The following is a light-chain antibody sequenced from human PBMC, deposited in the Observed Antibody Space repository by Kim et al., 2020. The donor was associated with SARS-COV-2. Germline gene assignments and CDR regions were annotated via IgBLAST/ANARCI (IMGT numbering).Light chain of an antibody. CDR3: HQYGSSPGIT. Sequence: EIVLTQSPGTLSLSPGERATLSCRASRSIRINYLAWYQQKRGRAPRLLIYGTSSRATDIPDRFSGSGSGTDFTLTISRLEPEDFAVYYCHQYGSSPGITLGQGTRLEIK. J-gene: IGKJ5*01. CDR1: RSIRINY. V-gene: IGKV3-20*01. CDR2: GTS.